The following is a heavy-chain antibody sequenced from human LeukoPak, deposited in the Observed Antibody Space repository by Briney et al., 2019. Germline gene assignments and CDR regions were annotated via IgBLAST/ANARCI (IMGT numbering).Heavy chain of an antibody. Sequence: PGGSLRLSCAAYGFTFSSYSMNWVRQAPGKGLEWVSSISSSSSYIYYADSVKGRFTISRDNAKNSLYLQMNSLRAEDTAVYYCAREGGLQLWGFGYWGQGTLVTVSS. CDR2: ISSSSSYI. V-gene: IGHV3-21*01. CDR1: GFTFSSYS. J-gene: IGHJ4*02. D-gene: IGHD5-18*01. CDR3: AREGGLQLWGFGY.